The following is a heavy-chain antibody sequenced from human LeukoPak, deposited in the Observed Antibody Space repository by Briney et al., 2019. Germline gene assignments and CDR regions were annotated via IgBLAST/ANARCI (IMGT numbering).Heavy chain of an antibody. J-gene: IGHJ4*02. CDR2: INHSGST. V-gene: IGHV4-34*01. Sequence: PSETLSLTCAVYGGSFSGYYWSWIRQPPGRGLEWIGEINHSGSTNYNPSLKSRVTISVDTSKNQFSLKLSSVTAADTAVYYCARGDGNFWGLPYWGQGTLVTVSS. D-gene: IGHD1-7*01. CDR3: ARGDGNFWGLPY. CDR1: GGSFSGYY.